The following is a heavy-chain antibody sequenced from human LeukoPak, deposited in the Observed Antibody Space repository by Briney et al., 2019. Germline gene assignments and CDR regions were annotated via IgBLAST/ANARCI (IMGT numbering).Heavy chain of an antibody. D-gene: IGHD6-19*01. CDR2: ISGSGGST. CDR1: GFTFSSYA. V-gene: IGHV3-23*01. J-gene: IGHJ4*02. Sequence: GSLRLSCAASGFTFSSYAMSWVRQAPGKGLEWVSAISGSGGSTYYADSVKGRFTISRDNSKNTLYLQMNSLRAEDTAVYYRAKDHGYSSGWYSPNYFDYWGQGTLVTVSS. CDR3: AKDHGYSSGWYSPNYFDY.